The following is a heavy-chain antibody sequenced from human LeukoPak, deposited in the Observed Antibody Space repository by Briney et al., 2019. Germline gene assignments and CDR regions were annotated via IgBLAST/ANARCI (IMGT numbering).Heavy chain of an antibody. J-gene: IGHJ6*03. CDR2: ISRSSTYI. CDR1: GFTFSSYS. Sequence: GGSLRLSCAASGFTFSSYSMNWVRQAPGRGLEWVSSISRSSTYIYYADSVKGRFTISRDNAKNSLYLQMNSLRAEDTAVYYCAKDGGEYYDILTGYYPRLYYMDVWGKGTTVTISS. D-gene: IGHD3-9*01. CDR3: AKDGGEYYDILTGYYPRLYYMDV. V-gene: IGHV3-21*04.